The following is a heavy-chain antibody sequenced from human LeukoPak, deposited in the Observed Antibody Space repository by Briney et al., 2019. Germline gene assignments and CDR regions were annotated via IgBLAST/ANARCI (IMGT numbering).Heavy chain of an antibody. D-gene: IGHD6-13*01. CDR2: IFPGDSDT. Sequence: GESLKISCKGSGYIFSSYWIGWVRQMPGKGLEWMGIIFPGDSDTRYSPSFQGQVTISADKSVTTAYLQLSSLKAPDTAMYYCARQDGLAAAMFDPWGQGTLVTVSS. CDR1: GYIFSSYW. V-gene: IGHV5-51*01. J-gene: IGHJ5*02. CDR3: ARQDGLAAAMFDP.